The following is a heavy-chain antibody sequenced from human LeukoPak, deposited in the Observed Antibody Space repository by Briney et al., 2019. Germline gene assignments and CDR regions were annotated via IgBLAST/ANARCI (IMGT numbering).Heavy chain of an antibody. CDR3: ARDRVYYGSGSYQPYYYGMDV. CDR2: IYYSGST. V-gene: IGHV4-31*03. CDR1: GGSISSGGYY. J-gene: IGHJ6*04. Sequence: LSQTLSLTCTVSGGSISSGGYYWSWIRQHPGKGLEWIGYIYYSGSTYYNPSLKSRVTISVDTSKNQFSLKLSSVTAADTAVYYCARDRVYYGSGSYQPYYYGMDVWGKGTTVTVSS. D-gene: IGHD3-10*01.